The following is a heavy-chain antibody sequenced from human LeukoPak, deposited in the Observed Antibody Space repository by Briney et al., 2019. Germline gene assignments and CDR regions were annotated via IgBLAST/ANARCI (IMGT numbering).Heavy chain of an antibody. V-gene: IGHV1-69*05. CDR2: IIPIFGTA. CDR1: GGTFSSYA. Sequence: SVKVSCKASGGTFSSYAISWVRQAPGQGLEWMGGIIPIFGTANYAQKFQGRVTITTDESTSTAYMELSSLRSEDTAVYYCARGGDYGDYSYYYYYMDVWGKGTTVTVSS. CDR3: ARGGDYGDYSYYYYYMDV. J-gene: IGHJ6*03. D-gene: IGHD4-17*01.